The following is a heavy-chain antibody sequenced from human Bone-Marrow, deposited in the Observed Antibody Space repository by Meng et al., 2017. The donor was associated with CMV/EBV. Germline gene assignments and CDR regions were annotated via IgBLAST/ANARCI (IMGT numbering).Heavy chain of an antibody. J-gene: IGHJ4*02. CDR1: GFTFTNAL. CDR3: TAYIVGTTSDN. D-gene: IGHD1-26*01. V-gene: IGHV3-15*01. CDR2: IKSKSDGGTT. Sequence: GESLKISCAASGFTFTNALMSWVRQAPGKGLEWIGRIKSKSDGGTTDYAAPVKGRFTISRDDSKDTLYLQLNSLKTEDTAVYYCTAYIVGTTSDNWGQGTRVTCSS.